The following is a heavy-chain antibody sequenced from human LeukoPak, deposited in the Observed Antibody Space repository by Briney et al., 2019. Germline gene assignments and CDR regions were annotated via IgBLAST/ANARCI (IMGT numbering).Heavy chain of an antibody. CDR2: LKQDGSEK. Sequence: GGSLRLSCAASGFTFRSDWMSWVRQAPGKGLEWVANLKQDGSEKYYVDSVKCRFTISRDNAKISLYLQMNSLRAEDTAVYYCARDLSAYYGSWRYFYWGQGTLVTISS. V-gene: IGHV3-7*01. D-gene: IGHD3-10*01. J-gene: IGHJ4*02. CDR3: ARDLSAYYGSWRYFY. CDR1: GFTFRSDW.